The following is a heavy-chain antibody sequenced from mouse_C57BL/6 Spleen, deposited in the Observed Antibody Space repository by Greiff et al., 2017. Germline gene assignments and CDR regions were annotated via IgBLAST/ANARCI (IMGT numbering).Heavy chain of an antibody. D-gene: IGHD2-10*02. CDR1: GFSLTSYG. V-gene: IGHV2-5*01. CDR3: AKSGVWLTDYYAMDD. J-gene: IGHJ4*01. CDR2: IWRGGST. Sequence: VQGVESGPGLVQPSQSLSITCTVSGFSLTSYGVHWVRQSPGKGLEWLGVIWRGGSTDYNAAFMSRLSITKDNSKSQVFFKMNSLQDDDSAIYYCAKSGVWLTDYYAMDDWGQGTSVTVSS.